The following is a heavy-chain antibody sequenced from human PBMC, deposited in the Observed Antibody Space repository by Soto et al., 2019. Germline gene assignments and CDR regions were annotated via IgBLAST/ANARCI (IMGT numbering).Heavy chain of an antibody. CDR2: INHSGST. CDR1: GGSFSGYY. CDR3: ARVGDVDTAMVGVDY. J-gene: IGHJ4*02. V-gene: IGHV4-34*01. Sequence: SETLSLTCAVYGGSFSGYYWSWTRQPPGKGLEWIGEINHSGSTNYNPSLKSRVTISVDTSKNQFSLKLSSVTAADTAVYYCARVGDVDTAMVGVDYWGQGTLVTVSS. D-gene: IGHD5-18*01.